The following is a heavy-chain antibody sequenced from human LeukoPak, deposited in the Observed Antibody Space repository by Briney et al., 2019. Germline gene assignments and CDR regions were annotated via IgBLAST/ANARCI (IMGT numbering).Heavy chain of an antibody. V-gene: IGHV3-23*01. CDR1: GFTFNNYA. CDR3: TKVTSTGSCYQSDY. CDR2: LSSGGGSP. Sequence: PGGSLRLSCVASGFTFNNYAMTWVRQAPGKGLEWISGLSSGGGSPYYADSVKGRFTISRDNSKNTLFLQMNSLRAEATAIYYCTKVTSTGSCYQSDYWGQGTLVTVSS. D-gene: IGHD2-15*01. J-gene: IGHJ4*02.